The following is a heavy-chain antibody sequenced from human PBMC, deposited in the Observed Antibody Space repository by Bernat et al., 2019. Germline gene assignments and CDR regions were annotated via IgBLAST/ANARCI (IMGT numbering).Heavy chain of an antibody. D-gene: IGHD5-12*01. Sequence: QAQLVESGGGVVQPGRSLRLSCAASGFTFSSYGMHWVRQAPGKGLEWVAVIWYDGSNKYYADSVKGRFTISRDNSKNTLYLQMNSLRAEDTAVYYCARGFSGSGRALDYWGQGTLVTVSS. CDR1: GFTFSSYG. V-gene: IGHV3-33*01. J-gene: IGHJ4*02. CDR2: IWYDGSNK. CDR3: ARGFSGSGRALDY.